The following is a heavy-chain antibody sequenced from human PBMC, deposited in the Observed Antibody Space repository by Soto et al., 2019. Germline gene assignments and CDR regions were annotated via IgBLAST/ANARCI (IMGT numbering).Heavy chain of an antibody. D-gene: IGHD2-2*01. CDR2: ISGSGGST. V-gene: IGHV3-23*01. CDR3: AKDGIGYCISTSCYSVDY. J-gene: IGHJ4*02. CDR1: GFTFSSYA. Sequence: PGGSLRLSCAASGFTFSSYAMSWVRQAPGKGLEWVSGISGSGGSTHYADSVKGRFTISRDNSKNTLYLQMNSLRAEDTAVYYCAKDGIGYCISTSCYSVDYWGQGTLVTVSS.